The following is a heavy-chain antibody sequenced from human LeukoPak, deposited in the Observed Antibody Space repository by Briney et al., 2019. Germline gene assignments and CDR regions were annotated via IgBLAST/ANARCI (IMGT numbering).Heavy chain of an antibody. Sequence: PGRSLRLSCAASGFTFSSYAMHWVRQAPGKGLEWVAVISYDGSNKYYADSVKGRFTISRDNSKNTLYLQMNSLRAEDTAVYYRARDGELNYYGMDVWGQGTTVTVSS. D-gene: IGHD3-10*01. J-gene: IGHJ6*02. CDR3: ARDGELNYYGMDV. V-gene: IGHV3-30-3*01. CDR1: GFTFSSYA. CDR2: ISYDGSNK.